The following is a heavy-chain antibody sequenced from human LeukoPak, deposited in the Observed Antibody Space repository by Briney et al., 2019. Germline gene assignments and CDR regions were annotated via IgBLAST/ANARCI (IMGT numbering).Heavy chain of an antibody. V-gene: IGHV3-21*01. D-gene: IGHD6-13*01. J-gene: IGHJ5*02. Sequence: GGSLRLSCAASGFTFRSHTMNWVRQAPGKGLEWVSSISNNAAYIYYADSLKGRFTISRDNAKDSLYLQMNSLRAEDTAVYYCAREAGRYSSNIDWFDPWGQGTLVTVSS. CDR2: ISNNAAYI. CDR1: GFTFRSHT. CDR3: AREAGRYSSNIDWFDP.